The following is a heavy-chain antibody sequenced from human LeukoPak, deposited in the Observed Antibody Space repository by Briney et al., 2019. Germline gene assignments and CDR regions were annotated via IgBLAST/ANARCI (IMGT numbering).Heavy chain of an antibody. CDR3: VREGYTHGHSLYYFDY. V-gene: IGHV3-21*01. Sequence: KPGGSLRLSCAASGFTFNGYSMNWVRQAPGKGLEWVSSINRESTYIHDADSVKGRFDISRDNAKNLLYLQMSSLRVEDTAVYYCVREGYTHGHSLYYFDYWGQGALVTVSS. CDR1: GFTFNGYS. J-gene: IGHJ4*02. D-gene: IGHD1-1*01. CDR2: INRESTYI.